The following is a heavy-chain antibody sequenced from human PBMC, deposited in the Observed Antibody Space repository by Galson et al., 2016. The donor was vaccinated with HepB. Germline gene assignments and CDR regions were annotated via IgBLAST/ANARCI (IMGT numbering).Heavy chain of an antibody. CDR2: IYYSGKT. Sequence: LSLTCNVSGGSISNRSYFWAWIRQPPGKGLEWIATIYYSGKTYYSPSLQSRVTISVDTSKNQFSLMLTSVSAADTAVYYRATLQVGAITKGFEIWGQGTMVTVSS. V-gene: IGHV4-39*01. CDR3: ATLQVGAITKGFEI. CDR1: GGSISNRSYF. J-gene: IGHJ3*02. D-gene: IGHD1-26*01.